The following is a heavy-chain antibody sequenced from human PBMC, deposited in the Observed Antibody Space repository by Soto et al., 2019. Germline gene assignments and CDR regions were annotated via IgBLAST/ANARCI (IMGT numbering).Heavy chain of an antibody. J-gene: IGHJ6*02. D-gene: IGHD6-6*01. V-gene: IGHV3-23*01. CDR2: ISGSGGST. CDR3: AKDKSSSSYYYYYGMDV. CDR1: GFTFSSYA. Sequence: LRLSCAASGFTFSSYAMSWVRQAPGKGLEWASAISGSGGSTYYADSVKGRFTISRDNSKNTLYLQMNSLRAEDTAVYYCAKDKSSSSYYYYYGMDVWGQGTTVTVSS.